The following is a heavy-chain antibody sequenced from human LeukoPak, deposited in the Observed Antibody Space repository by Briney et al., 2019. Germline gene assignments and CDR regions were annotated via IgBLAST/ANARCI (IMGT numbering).Heavy chain of an antibody. D-gene: IGHD1-7*01. V-gene: IGHV3-74*01. J-gene: IGHJ4*02. CDR3: ATAGNYRFDN. Sequence: PGGSLRLSCAASGFTFSTTWLHWVRQTPGEGLVWVSRMNSDGSTTNYADSVKGRFTISRDNAKSTLYLQMNNLRVEDTAVYYCATAGNYRFDNWGQGTLVNVSP. CDR2: MNSDGSTT. CDR1: GFTFSTTW.